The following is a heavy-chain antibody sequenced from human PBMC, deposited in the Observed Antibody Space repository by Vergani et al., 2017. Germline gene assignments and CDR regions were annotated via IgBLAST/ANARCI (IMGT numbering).Heavy chain of an antibody. CDR1: GGSFSGYY. CDR3: ARGGRASGFTKKLYNWFDP. CDR2: INHSGST. V-gene: IGHV4-34*01. Sequence: QVQLQQWGAGLLKPSETLSLTCAVYGGSFSGYYWSWIRQPPGKGLEWIGEINHSGSTNYNPSLKSRVTITVDTSKNQFSLKLSSVTAADTAVYYGARGGRASGFTKKLYNWFDPWGQGTLVTVSS. J-gene: IGHJ5*02. D-gene: IGHD3-22*01.